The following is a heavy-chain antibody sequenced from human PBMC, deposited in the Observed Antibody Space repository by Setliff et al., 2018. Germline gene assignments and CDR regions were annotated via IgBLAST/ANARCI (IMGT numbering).Heavy chain of an antibody. D-gene: IGHD3-22*01. CDR2: IIPVFGTA. V-gene: IGHV1-69*13. Sequence: ASVKVSCKTAGGTFRTDGFNWVRQAPGQGLEWMGRIIPVFGTAKYSQEFQGRVTISADDSTRTAYLDLRSLRFEGTAVYYCARDTRDKYDTSGYYLSLDSWGQGTLVTVSS. CDR3: ARDTRDKYDTSGYYLSLDS. J-gene: IGHJ4*02. CDR1: GGTFRTDG.